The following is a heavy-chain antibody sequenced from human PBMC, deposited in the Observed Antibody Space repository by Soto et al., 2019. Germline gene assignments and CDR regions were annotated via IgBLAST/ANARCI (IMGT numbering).Heavy chain of an antibody. Sequence: GASVKVSCKVSGGTFNIRWVRQAPGQGLEWMGGIIPVIDTANYARKFQGRVVISADRATNIVYMEMMSLTLEDTAVYYCDRGSGTDAFDIWGQGTMVTV. CDR1: GGTFN. CDR2: IIPVIDTA. V-gene: IGHV1-69*06. CDR3: DRGSGTDAFDI. J-gene: IGHJ3*02. D-gene: IGHD1-26*01.